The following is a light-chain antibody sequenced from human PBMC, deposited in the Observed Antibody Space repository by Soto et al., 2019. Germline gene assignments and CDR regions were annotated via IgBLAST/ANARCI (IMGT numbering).Light chain of an antibody. CDR1: GSNIGKNY. J-gene: IGLJ1*01. V-gene: IGLV1-51*01. Sequence: QSVLTQPPSVSVAAGQKVTISCSGSGSNIGKNYVSWYQQLPRTAPNLLIYDNNKRPSGIPDRFSASKSGASATLDITGLQTGDEADYSCGTWDSSLSIYVFGPGTKLTVL. CDR2: DNN. CDR3: GTWDSSLSIYV.